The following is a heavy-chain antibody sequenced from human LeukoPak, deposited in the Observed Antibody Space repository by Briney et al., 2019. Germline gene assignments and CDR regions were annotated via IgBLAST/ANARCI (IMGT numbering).Heavy chain of an antibody. D-gene: IGHD2-21*02. CDR1: GFTFGDYA. Sequence: GGSLRLSCTASGFTFGDYAMSWFRQAPGKGLEWVGFIRSKAYGGTTEYAASVKGRFTISRDDSKSIAYLQMNSLKTEDTAVYYCTRDAGFHWVVVTAIPPFDYWGQGTLVTVSS. CDR2: IRSKAYGGTT. V-gene: IGHV3-49*03. CDR3: TRDAGFHWVVVTAIPPFDY. J-gene: IGHJ4*02.